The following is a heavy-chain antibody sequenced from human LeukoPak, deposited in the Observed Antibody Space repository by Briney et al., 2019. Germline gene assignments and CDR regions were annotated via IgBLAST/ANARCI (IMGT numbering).Heavy chain of an antibody. D-gene: IGHD4/OR15-4a*01. J-gene: IGHJ4*02. CDR3: AREGPGTMDSFDY. CDR1: GYTFTGYY. V-gene: IGHV1-2*02. Sequence: ASVKVSCKASGYTFTGYYMHWVRQAPGQGLEWMGWINPNSGGTNYAQKFQGRVTMTRDTSISTAYMELSSLRSEDTAVYYCAREGPGTMDSFDYWGQGTLVTVSS. CDR2: INPNSGGT.